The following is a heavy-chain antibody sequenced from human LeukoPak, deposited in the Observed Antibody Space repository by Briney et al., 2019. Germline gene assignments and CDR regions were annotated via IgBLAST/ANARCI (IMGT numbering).Heavy chain of an antibody. V-gene: IGHV3-33*01. CDR3: ARDLRLGANDH. J-gene: IGHJ5*02. CDR2: IYHDGSIQ. D-gene: IGHD1-26*01. CDR1: GFTFTNYG. Sequence: GTSLRLSCEASGFTFTNYGFHWVRQAPGKGLEWVALIYHDGSIQYYADSVRGRFTISRDNSKNTLYLQMDSLRAEDMAVYYCARDLRLGANDHRGQGTLVTVSS.